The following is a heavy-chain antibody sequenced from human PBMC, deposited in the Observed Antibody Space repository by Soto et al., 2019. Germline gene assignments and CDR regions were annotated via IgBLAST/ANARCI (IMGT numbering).Heavy chain of an antibody. CDR2: INHSGST. J-gene: IGHJ5*02. Sequence: PSETLSLTCAVYGGSFSGYYWSWIRQPPGKGLEWIGEINHSGSTNYNPSLKSRVTISVDTSKNQFSLKLSSVTAADTAVYYCARVRSPMVRGVPNNWFDPWGQGTLVTVSS. CDR1: GGSFSGYY. V-gene: IGHV4-34*01. CDR3: ARVRSPMVRGVPNNWFDP. D-gene: IGHD3-10*01.